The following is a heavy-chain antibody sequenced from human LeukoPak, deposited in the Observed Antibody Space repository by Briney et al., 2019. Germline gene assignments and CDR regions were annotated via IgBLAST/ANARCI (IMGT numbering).Heavy chain of an antibody. Sequence: SETLSLTCTVSGGSISSYYWSWIRQPPGKGLEWIGYIYTSGSTNYNPSLKSRVTISVDTSKNQFSLKLSSVTAADTAVYYCARRRGIAARPGWFDPWGQGTLVTVSS. CDR1: GGSISSYY. J-gene: IGHJ5*02. D-gene: IGHD6-6*01. CDR2: IYTSGST. CDR3: ARRRGIAARPGWFDP. V-gene: IGHV4-4*09.